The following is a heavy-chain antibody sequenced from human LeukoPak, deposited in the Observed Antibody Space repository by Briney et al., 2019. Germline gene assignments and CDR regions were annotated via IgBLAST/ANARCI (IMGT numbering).Heavy chain of an antibody. CDR3: ARSTYCGGDCYPALGY. Sequence: PGGSLRLSCAASGFTFSSYSINWVRQAPGKGLEWVSYISSSNNTIYYADSVKGRFTISRDNAKNSLYLQMNSLRDEDTAVYYCARSTYCGGDCYPALGYWGQGTPVTVSS. CDR1: GFTFSSYS. CDR2: ISSSNNTI. D-gene: IGHD2-21*02. J-gene: IGHJ4*02. V-gene: IGHV3-48*02.